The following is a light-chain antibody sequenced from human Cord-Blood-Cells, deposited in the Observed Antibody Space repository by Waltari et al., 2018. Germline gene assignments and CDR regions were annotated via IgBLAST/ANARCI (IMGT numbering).Light chain of an antibody. CDR1: NIGSKS. Sequence: SYVLTQPPSVSVAPGKTARITCGGTNIGSKSVHWYQQKPGQAPVLVIYYDSDRPSGIPERFSGSNSGNTATLTISRVEAGDEADYYCQVWDSSSDHPFGGGTKLTIL. CDR2: YDS. CDR3: QVWDSSSDHP. V-gene: IGLV3-21*04. J-gene: IGLJ3*02.